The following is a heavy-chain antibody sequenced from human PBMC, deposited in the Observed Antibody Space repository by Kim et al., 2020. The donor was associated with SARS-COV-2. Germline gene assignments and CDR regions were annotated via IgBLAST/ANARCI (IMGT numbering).Heavy chain of an antibody. CDR3: ASFDFPPNWFDP. D-gene: IGHD3-9*01. V-gene: IGHV3-30*04. Sequence: GGSLRLSCAASGFTFSSYAMHWVRQAPGKGLEWVAVISYDGSNKYYADSVKGRFTISRDNSKNTLYLQMNSLRAEDTAVYYCASFDFPPNWFDPWGQGTLVTVSS. CDR1: GFTFSSYA. J-gene: IGHJ5*02. CDR2: ISYDGSNK.